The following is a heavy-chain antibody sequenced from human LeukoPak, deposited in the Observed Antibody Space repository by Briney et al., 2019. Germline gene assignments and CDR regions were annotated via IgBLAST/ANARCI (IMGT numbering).Heavy chain of an antibody. V-gene: IGHV4-39*01. Sequence: TSETLSLTCTVSGGSISSSSYYWGWIRQPPGKGLEWIGSIYYSGSTYYNPSLKGRVTISVDTSKNQFSLKLSSVTAADTAVYYCATGYCSSTSCYVHDYWGQGTLVTVSS. CDR2: IYYSGST. CDR1: GGSISSSSYY. CDR3: ATGYCSSTSCYVHDY. J-gene: IGHJ4*02. D-gene: IGHD2-2*03.